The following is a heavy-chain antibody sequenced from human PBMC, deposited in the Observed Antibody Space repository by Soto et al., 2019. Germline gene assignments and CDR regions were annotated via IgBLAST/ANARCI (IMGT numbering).Heavy chain of an antibody. V-gene: IGHV3-66*04. CDR1: GFTVSSNY. J-gene: IGHJ4*02. D-gene: IGHD5-12*01. CDR2: IYSGGST. CDR3: ARQSRDGYVPSDY. Sequence: LRLSCAASGFTVSSNYMSWVRQAPGKGLEWVSVIYSGGSTYYADSVKGRFTISRDNSKNTLYLQMNSLRAEDTAVYYCARQSRDGYVPSDYWGQGTLVTVSS.